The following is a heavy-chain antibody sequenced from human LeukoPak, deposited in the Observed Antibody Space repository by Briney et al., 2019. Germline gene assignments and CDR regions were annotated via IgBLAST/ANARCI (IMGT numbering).Heavy chain of an antibody. CDR2: LSTSGST. D-gene: IGHD3/OR15-3a*01. V-gene: IGHV4-61*02. J-gene: IGHJ4*02. Sequence: SETLSLTCAVSGASISGSGYYLGWIRQPAGKGLEWIGRLSTSGSTDYNPSLKSRVTISVDTSKNQFSLKLSSVTAADTAVYYCARAHFLTGYYDLSYFDYWGQGTLVTVSS. CDR3: ARAHFLTGYYDLSYFDY. CDR1: GASISGSGYY.